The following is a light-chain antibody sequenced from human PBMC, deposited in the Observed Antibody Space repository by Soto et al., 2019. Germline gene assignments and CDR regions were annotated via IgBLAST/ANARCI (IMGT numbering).Light chain of an antibody. J-gene: IGLJ2*01. CDR1: SSDVGGYNY. V-gene: IGLV2-14*01. CDR2: DVS. CDR3: SSYTNSGTLMV. Sequence: QSALTQPASVSGSPGQSITMSCTGTSSDVGGYNYVSWYQQHPGKAPKLMIYDVSNRPSGVSNRFSGSKSGNTASLTISGLQAEDGADYYCSSYTNSGTLMVFGGGTQPTVL.